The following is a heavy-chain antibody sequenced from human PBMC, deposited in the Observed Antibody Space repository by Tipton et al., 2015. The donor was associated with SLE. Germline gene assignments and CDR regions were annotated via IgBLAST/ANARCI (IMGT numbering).Heavy chain of an antibody. CDR3: ARWDSSSSWYFDY. Sequence: LRLSCTVSGGSISSGSYYWSWIRQPAGKGLEWIGYIYTSGSTNYNPSLKSRVTISVDTSKNQFSLKLSSVTAADTAVYYCARWDSSSSWYFDYWGQGTLVTVSS. D-gene: IGHD6-6*01. V-gene: IGHV4-61*09. CDR2: IYTSGST. CDR1: GGSISSGSYY. J-gene: IGHJ4*02.